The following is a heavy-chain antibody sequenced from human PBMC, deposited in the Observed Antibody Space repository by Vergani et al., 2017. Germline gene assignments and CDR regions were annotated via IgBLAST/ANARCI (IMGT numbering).Heavy chain of an antibody. CDR3: ARDLNSASAFDY. D-gene: IGHD2-15*01. CDR1: GFTFSGYG. Sequence: QVQLVESGGGVVQPGMSLRLSCAASGFTFSGYGMHWVRQAPGKGLEWVAVIWSDGSKQLCADSVKGRFTVSRDNSKNTLHLQMNGLRAEDTAIYYCARDLNSASAFDYWGQGTLVTVSS. J-gene: IGHJ4*02. CDR2: IWSDGSKQ. V-gene: IGHV3-33*01.